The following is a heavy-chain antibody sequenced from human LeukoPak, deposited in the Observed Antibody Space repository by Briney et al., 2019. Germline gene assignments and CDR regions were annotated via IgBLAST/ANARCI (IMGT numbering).Heavy chain of an antibody. J-gene: IGHJ4*02. V-gene: IGHV3-33*01. CDR1: GFTFSSYG. D-gene: IGHD3-22*01. Sequence: PGGSLRLSCAASGFTFSSYGMHWVRQAPGKGLEWVALIWYDGTNKYYADSVKGRFTISRDSSENTLYLQMNNLRAEDTAVYYCARGPYYYDISGSPRGNYWGQGTLVTVSS. CDR3: ARGPYYYDISGSPRGNY. CDR2: IWYDGTNK.